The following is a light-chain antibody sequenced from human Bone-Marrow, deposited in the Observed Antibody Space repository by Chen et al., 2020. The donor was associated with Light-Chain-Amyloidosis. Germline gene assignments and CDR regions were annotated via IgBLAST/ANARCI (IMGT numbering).Light chain of an antibody. CDR2: EVS. CDR1: QGLVHRDGNTY. Sequence: DVVMTQSPLSLPVTLGQPASISCRSSQGLVHRDGNTYLLWFQQRPGQSPRRLIYEVSKRDSGVPDRVSGSGSGTDFTLRISRVEAEDVGLYYCMQGTHWPAYTFGQGTKLEIK. CDR3: MQGTHWPAYT. J-gene: IGKJ2*01. V-gene: IGKV2-30*02.